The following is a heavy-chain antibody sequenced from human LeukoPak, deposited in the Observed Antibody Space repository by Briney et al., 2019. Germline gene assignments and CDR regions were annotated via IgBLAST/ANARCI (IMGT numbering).Heavy chain of an antibody. V-gene: IGHV1-8*01. CDR2: MNPNSGNT. D-gene: IGHD3-22*01. J-gene: IGHJ3*02. CDR1: GYTFTSYD. Sequence: GASVKVSCKASGYTFTSYDINWVRQATGQGLEWMGWMNPNSGNTGYAQKFQGRVTMTRNTSISTAYMELSSLRSEDTAVYYCARVSPTYYYDSRGYTDAFDIWGQGTMVTVSS. CDR3: ARVSPTYYYDSRGYTDAFDI.